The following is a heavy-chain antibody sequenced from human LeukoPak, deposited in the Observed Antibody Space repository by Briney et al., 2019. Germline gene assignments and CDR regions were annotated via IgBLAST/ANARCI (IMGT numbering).Heavy chain of an antibody. J-gene: IGHJ6*02. CDR3: AKKKTTGYYSYYAMDV. CDR2: TSYAGSNN. V-gene: IGHV3-30*18. CDR1: GFTFSTYD. Sequence: GGSLRLSCAASGFTFSTYDMHWVRQAPDKGLEWVAVTSYAGSNNYYAESVKGRFTISTDNSKSTLYLQMSSLRAEDTALYYCAKKKTTGYYSYYAMDVWGQGTTVTVSS.